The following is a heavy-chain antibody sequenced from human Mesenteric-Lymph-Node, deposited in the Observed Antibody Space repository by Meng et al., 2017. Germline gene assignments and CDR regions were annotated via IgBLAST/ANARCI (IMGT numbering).Heavy chain of an antibody. V-gene: IGHV4-34*01. CDR2: INHSGST. CDR1: GGSFSGYY. D-gene: IGHD3-10*01. J-gene: IGHJ5*02. CDR3: ARGVLLWFGETLNWFDP. Sequence: QVPSQGWGAGLVKSWETLSLTCAVYGGSFSGYYWSWIRQPPGKGLEWIGEINHSGSTNYNPSLKSRVTISVDTSKNQFSLKLSSVTAADTAVYYCARGVLLWFGETLNWFDPWGQGTLVTVSS.